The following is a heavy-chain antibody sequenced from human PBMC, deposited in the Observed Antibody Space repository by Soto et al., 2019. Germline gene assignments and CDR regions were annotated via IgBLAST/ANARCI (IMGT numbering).Heavy chain of an antibody. CDR3: ARDRGGALES. Sequence: EVLLLESGGGLVQPGGSLRLSCAASGFTFNTFAMAWVRQAPGKGLEWVSALSGSGSLSYYADSVKGRFNISRDNSKNTMYLQMNNLRVDETAVYFCARDRGGALESWGQGTLVTVSS. CDR1: GFTFNTFA. D-gene: IGHD2-15*01. V-gene: IGHV3-23*01. J-gene: IGHJ4*02. CDR2: LSGSGSLS.